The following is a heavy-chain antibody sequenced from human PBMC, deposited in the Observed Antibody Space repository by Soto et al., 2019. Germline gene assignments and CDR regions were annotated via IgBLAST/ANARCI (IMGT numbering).Heavy chain of an antibody. D-gene: IGHD3-10*01. CDR2: IYYSGST. Sequence: SETLSLTCTVSGGSISSYYWSWIRQPPGKGLEWIGYIYYSGSTNYNPSLKSRVTISVDKSKNQFSLKLSSVTAADTAVYYCAGGMVRGVISSYYYYYGMDVWGQGTTVTVSS. CDR1: GGSISSYY. CDR3: AGGMVRGVISSYYYYYGMDV. J-gene: IGHJ6*02. V-gene: IGHV4-59*12.